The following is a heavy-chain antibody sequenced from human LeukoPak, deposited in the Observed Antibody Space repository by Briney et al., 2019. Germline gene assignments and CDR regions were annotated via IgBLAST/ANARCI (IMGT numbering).Heavy chain of an antibody. Sequence: ASVKVSCKASGYTFTSYAMHWVRQAPGQRLEWMGWINAGNGNTKYSQKFQGRVTITRDTSASTAYMELSSLRSEDTAVYYCARTLYYYDSSGYLHDAFDIWGQGTMVTVSS. CDR3: ARTLYYYDSSGYLHDAFDI. D-gene: IGHD3-22*01. CDR2: INAGNGNT. V-gene: IGHV1-3*01. CDR1: GYTFTSYA. J-gene: IGHJ3*02.